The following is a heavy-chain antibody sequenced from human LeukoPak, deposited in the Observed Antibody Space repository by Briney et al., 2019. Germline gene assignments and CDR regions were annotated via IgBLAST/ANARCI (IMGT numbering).Heavy chain of an antibody. Sequence: GGSLRLSCAASGFTFSSYEMSWVRQAPGKGLEWVSYISGSGNTIYYADSVKGQFIISRDNAKNSLYLQMNGLRAEDTAVYYCARAPWWNGMDVWGKGTTVTVSS. CDR3: ARAPWWNGMDV. CDR2: ISGSGNTI. J-gene: IGHJ6*04. D-gene: IGHD2-15*01. CDR1: GFTFSSYE. V-gene: IGHV3-48*03.